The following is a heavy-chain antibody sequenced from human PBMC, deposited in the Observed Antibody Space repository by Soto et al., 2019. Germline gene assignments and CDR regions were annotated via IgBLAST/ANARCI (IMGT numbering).Heavy chain of an antibody. V-gene: IGHV1-69*01. Sequence: QVQLVQSGAEVKKPGSSVKVSCKASGGTFSSYAISWVRQAPGQGREWMGGIIPIFGTANYAQKFQGRVTINADDSTSTAYMELSSLRSEDTAVYYCARLQYISSSLGGNYWGPGTLVTVSS. J-gene: IGHJ4*02. CDR1: GGTFSSYA. CDR3: ARLQYISSSLGGNY. CDR2: IIPIFGTA. D-gene: IGHD6-6*01.